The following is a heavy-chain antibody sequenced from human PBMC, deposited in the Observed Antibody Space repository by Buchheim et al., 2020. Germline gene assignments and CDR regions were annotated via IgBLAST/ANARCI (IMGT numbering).Heavy chain of an antibody. D-gene: IGHD5-18*01. CDR1: GDSVSNGNW. J-gene: IGHJ4*02. CDR2: LDHSGFT. Sequence: QVQLQESGPGLVKPSGTLSLTCAVSGDSVSNGNWWNWVRQPPGKGLEWIGELDHSGFTKYNPSLKSRVTKELDKPKNQFSPKLTSVTAADTAVYYCARDSGYRSEYWGQGTL. V-gene: IGHV4-4*02. CDR3: ARDSGYRSEY.